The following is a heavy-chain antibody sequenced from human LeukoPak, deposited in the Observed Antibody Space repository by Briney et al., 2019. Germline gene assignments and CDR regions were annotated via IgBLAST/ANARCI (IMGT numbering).Heavy chain of an antibody. CDR2: IYYTGDT. CDR1: GGSIRNDNW. J-gene: IGHJ4*02. Sequence: SGTLSLTCAVSGGSIRNDNWWTWVRQPPGKGLEWIGEIYYTGDTNYNPSLKSRVTISVDKSKNQFSLRLNSVTAADTAVYYCAMDNYKVLLPDWGRGTLVTVSS. D-gene: IGHD1-1*01. V-gene: IGHV4-4*02. CDR3: AMDNYKVLLPD.